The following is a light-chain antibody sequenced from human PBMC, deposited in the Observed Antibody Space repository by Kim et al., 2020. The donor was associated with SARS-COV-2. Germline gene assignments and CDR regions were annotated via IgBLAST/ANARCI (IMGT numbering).Light chain of an antibody. CDR1: RLRERY. Sequence: SPGETVSMPCPGDRLRERYTCWYQQKSGRSPVLVVYQDSKRPSGIPERISGTKSGNIATLTITGTQAVDEADYYCQAWDSRTTLVFGGGTKLTVL. CDR2: QDS. J-gene: IGLJ2*01. CDR3: QAWDSRTTLV. V-gene: IGLV3-1*01.